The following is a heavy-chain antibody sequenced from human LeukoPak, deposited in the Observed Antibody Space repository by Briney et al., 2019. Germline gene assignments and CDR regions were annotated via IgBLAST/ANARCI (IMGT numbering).Heavy chain of an antibody. Sequence: GGSLRLSCAASGFTFSNYVMSWVRQAPGKGLEWVSSISGSGGSTYYADSVRGRFTISRDNSKNTLYLQMNSLGAEDTAIYYCAEEVGATYPTFDYWGQGTLVTVSS. CDR2: ISGSGGST. J-gene: IGHJ4*02. D-gene: IGHD1-26*01. CDR1: GFTFSNYV. V-gene: IGHV3-23*01. CDR3: AEEVGATYPTFDY.